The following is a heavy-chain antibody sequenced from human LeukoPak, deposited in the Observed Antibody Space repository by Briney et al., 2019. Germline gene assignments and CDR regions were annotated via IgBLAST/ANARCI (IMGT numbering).Heavy chain of an antibody. D-gene: IGHD3-22*01. CDR2: IIPIFGTA. CDR3: ARRYYYDSSGYLDY. CDR1: GGTFSIYA. V-gene: IGHV1-69*13. J-gene: IGHJ4*02. Sequence: ASVTVSCTASGGTFSIYAISWVRQAPGQGLEWMGGIIPIFGTANYAQKFQGRVTITADESTSTAYMELSSLRSEDTAVYYCARRYYYDSSGYLDYWGQGTLVTVSS.